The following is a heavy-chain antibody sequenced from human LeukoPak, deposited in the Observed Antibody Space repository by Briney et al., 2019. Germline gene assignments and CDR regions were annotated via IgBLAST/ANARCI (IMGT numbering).Heavy chain of an antibody. V-gene: IGHV3-74*01. J-gene: IGHJ6*02. CDR1: GFTASGYW. Sequence: PGGSLRLSCAASGFTASGYWMHWVRQHPARGLMWLSYITEDGSGKSYEDSVRGRFTISRDNSKNTLYLQMSSLRAEDTAVYYCARDLESYYYYGMDVWGQGTTVTVSS. CDR3: ARDLESYYYYGMDV. CDR2: ITEDGSGK.